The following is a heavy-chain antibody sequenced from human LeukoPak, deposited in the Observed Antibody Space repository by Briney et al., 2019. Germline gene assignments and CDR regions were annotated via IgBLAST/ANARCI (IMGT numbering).Heavy chain of an antibody. CDR3: AKVSGWSYFDY. V-gene: IGHV3-30*18. CDR1: GFTFFSLG. CDR2: VSYDGSNK. J-gene: IGHJ4*02. D-gene: IGHD6-19*01. Sequence: GGSLRLSCAASGFTFFSLGMHWVRQAPGKGLEWVAVVSYDGSNKYYADSVKGRFTISRDNSKNTVYLQLNTLRPEDTAVYFCAKVSGWSYFDYWGQGTLVTVSS.